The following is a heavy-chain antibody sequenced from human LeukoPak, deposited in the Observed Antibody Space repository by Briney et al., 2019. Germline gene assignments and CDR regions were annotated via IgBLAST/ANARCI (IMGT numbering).Heavy chain of an antibody. CDR3: ARAKVGIAVASSNWFDP. CDR2: IYYSGST. D-gene: IGHD6-19*01. CDR1: GGSVSSGSYY. Sequence: ETLSLTCTVSGGSVSSGSYYWSWIRQPPGTGLEWIGYIYYSGSTNYNPSLKSRVTISVDTSKNQFSLKLSSVTAADTAVYYCARAKVGIAVASSNWFDPWGQGTLVTVSS. J-gene: IGHJ5*02. V-gene: IGHV4-61*01.